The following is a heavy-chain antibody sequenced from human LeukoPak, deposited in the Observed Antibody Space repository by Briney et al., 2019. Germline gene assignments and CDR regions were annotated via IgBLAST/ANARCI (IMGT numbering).Heavy chain of an antibody. CDR3: ARLDEVTMVRGVIRYFDY. Sequence: SEALSLTCNVSGVSISSSSYYWGWIRQPPGKGLEWIGSIYSSGSTYYNSSLKSRVTISIDTSKNQVSLKMSSVIAADTAVYYCARLDEVTMVRGVIRYFDYWGQGTLVTVSS. D-gene: IGHD3-10*01. J-gene: IGHJ4*02. CDR1: GVSISSSSYY. CDR2: IYSSGST. V-gene: IGHV4-39*01.